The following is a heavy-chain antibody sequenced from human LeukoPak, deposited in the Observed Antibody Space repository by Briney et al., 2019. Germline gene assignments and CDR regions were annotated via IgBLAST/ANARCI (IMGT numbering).Heavy chain of an antibody. D-gene: IGHD1-7*01. CDR1: GYTFTGYY. CDR2: INPNSGGT. CDR3: AREVAGTTPERERFDP. J-gene: IGHJ5*02. Sequence: ASVKVSCKASGYTFTGYYMHWVRQAPGQGLEWMGRINPNSGGTNYVQKFQGRVTMTRDTSISTAYMELSRLRSDDTAVYYCAREVAGTTPERERFDPWGQGTLVTVSS. V-gene: IGHV1-2*06.